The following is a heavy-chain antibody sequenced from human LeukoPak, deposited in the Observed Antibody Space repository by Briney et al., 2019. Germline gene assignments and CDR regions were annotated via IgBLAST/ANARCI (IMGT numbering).Heavy chain of an antibody. CDR2: INHSGST. J-gene: IGHJ4*02. D-gene: IGHD2-2*01. CDR1: GGSFSGYY. Sequence: PSETLSLTCAVYGGSFSGYYWSWIRQPSGKGLEWIGEINHSGSTNYNPSLKSRVTISVDTSKNQFSLKLSSVTAADTAVYYCARALGYCSSTSCSPFDYWGQGTLVTVSS. V-gene: IGHV4-34*01. CDR3: ARALGYCSSTSCSPFDY.